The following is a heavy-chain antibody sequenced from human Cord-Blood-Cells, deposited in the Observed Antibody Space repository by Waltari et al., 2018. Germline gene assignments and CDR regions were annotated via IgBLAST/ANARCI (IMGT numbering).Heavy chain of an antibody. V-gene: IGHV1-2*02. CDR2: INPNRGGT. CDR1: GYTLTGYY. J-gene: IGHJ4*02. D-gene: IGHD1-7*01. CDR3: ARSLISLNYDY. Sequence: QVQLVQSGAEVKNPGASVKVSCKASGYTLTGYYMHWVRQAPGQGLEWMGWINPNRGGTNYAQKFQGRVTMTRDTSISTAYMELSRLRSDDTAVYYCARSLISLNYDYWGQGTLVTVSS.